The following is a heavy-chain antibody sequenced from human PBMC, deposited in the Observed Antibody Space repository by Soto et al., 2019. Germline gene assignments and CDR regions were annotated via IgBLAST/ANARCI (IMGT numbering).Heavy chain of an antibody. CDR2: ISYDGSNK. V-gene: IGHV3-30*18. CDR3: AKLRCSGYDFLPAPDY. D-gene: IGHD5-12*01. J-gene: IGHJ4*02. Sequence: GGSLRLSCAASGFTFSSYGMHWVRQAPGKGLEWVAVISYDGSNKYYADSVKGRFTISRDNSKNTLYLQMNSLRAEDTAVYYCAKLRCSGYDFLPAPDYWGQGTLVTVSS. CDR1: GFTFSSYG.